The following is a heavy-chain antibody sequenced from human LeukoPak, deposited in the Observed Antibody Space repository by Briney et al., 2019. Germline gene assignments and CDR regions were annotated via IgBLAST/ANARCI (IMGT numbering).Heavy chain of an antibody. D-gene: IGHD6-19*01. J-gene: IGHJ4*02. Sequence: SVKVSCKASGGTFSSYAISWVRQAPGQGLEWMGGIIPIFGTANYAQKFQGRVTITTDESTSTAYMVLSSLRSEDTAVYYCARGTSIAVAGRLGYWGQGTLVTVSS. CDR2: IIPIFGTA. CDR1: GGTFSSYA. CDR3: ARGTSIAVAGRLGY. V-gene: IGHV1-69*05.